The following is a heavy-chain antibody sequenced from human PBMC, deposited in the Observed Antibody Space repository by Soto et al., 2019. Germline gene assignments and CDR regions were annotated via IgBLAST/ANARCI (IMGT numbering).Heavy chain of an antibody. J-gene: IGHJ5*02. V-gene: IGHV1-2*02. CDR3: ARGNGQNWFDP. CDR1: GYTFTGYY. Sequence: QVQLVQSGAEVKKPGASVKVSCKASGYTFTGYYMHWVRQAPGQGLEWMGWINPNSGDTNHAQKFQGGVTMTRDTSISTAYMELSRLRSDDTAVYYCARGNGQNWFDPWGQGTLVTVSS. CDR2: INPNSGDT. D-gene: IGHD1-1*01.